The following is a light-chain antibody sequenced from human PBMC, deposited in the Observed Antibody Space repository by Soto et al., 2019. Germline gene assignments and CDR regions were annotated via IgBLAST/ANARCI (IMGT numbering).Light chain of an antibody. CDR1: QTISSW. J-gene: IGKJ1*01. CDR3: QHYISYSEV. Sequence: DIQMTQSPSTLSGSVGDRVTITCRASQTISSWLAWYQQKPGKAPKLLIYKASTLKSGVPSRFSGSGSGTECTRSISRLQPDDFTTHYCQHYISYSEVFGQGTNVDIK. CDR2: KAS. V-gene: IGKV1-5*03.